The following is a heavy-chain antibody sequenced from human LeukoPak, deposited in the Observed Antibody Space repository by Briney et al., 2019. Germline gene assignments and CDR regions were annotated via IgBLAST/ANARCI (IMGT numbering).Heavy chain of an antibody. Sequence: HPGGSLRLTCAASGFTFGSYAMSWVRQAPGKGLEWVSAISGSGGSTYYADSVKGRFTISRDNSENTLYLQMNSLRAEDTAVYYCAKGMEYDYVWGSYRSSCFDYWGQGTLVTVSS. CDR2: ISGSGGST. J-gene: IGHJ4*02. V-gene: IGHV3-23*01. D-gene: IGHD3-16*02. CDR1: GFTFGSYA. CDR3: AKGMEYDYVWGSYRSSCFDY.